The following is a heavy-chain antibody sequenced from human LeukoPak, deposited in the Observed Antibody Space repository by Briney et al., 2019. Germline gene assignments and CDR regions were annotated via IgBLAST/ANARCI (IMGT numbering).Heavy chain of an antibody. CDR3: ARAASYGSGSYGWKWFEP. Sequence: GASVKVSCKASGYTFTSYGISWVRQAPGQGLEWMGWINPNSGGTNYAQKFQGRVTMTRDTSISTAYMELSRLRSDDTAVYYCARAASYGSGSYGWKWFEPWGQGTLVTVSS. CDR1: GYTFTSYG. D-gene: IGHD3-10*01. J-gene: IGHJ5*02. V-gene: IGHV1-2*02. CDR2: INPNSGGT.